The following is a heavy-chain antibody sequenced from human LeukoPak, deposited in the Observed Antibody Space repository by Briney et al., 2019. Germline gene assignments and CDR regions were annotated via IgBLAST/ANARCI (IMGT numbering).Heavy chain of an antibody. V-gene: IGHV3-7*01. CDR1: GFTFSSYW. J-gene: IGHJ4*02. D-gene: IGHD2-15*01. CDR2: IKQDGSEK. Sequence: PGGSLRLSCAASGFTFSSYWMSWVRQAPGKGLEWVANIKQDGSEKYYVDSVKGRFTISRDNAKNSLYLQMNSLRGEDTAVYYCARERLVYCSGGSCYVYWGQGTLVTVSS. CDR3: ARERLVYCSGGSCYVY.